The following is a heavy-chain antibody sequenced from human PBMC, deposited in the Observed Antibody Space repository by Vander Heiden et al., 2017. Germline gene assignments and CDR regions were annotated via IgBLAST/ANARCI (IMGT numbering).Heavy chain of an antibody. CDR3: AKGSSRYYYDSSGLDY. Sequence: QVPLLESGGGVVQPGRFLRLSCAASGFTFSSYGMHWVRQAPGKGLEWVAVISYDGSNKYYADSVKGRFTISRDNSKNTLYLQMNSLRAEDTAVYYCAKGSSRYYYDSSGLDYWGQGTLVTVSS. V-gene: IGHV3-30*18. CDR2: ISYDGSNK. J-gene: IGHJ4*02. CDR1: GFTFSSYG. D-gene: IGHD3-22*01.